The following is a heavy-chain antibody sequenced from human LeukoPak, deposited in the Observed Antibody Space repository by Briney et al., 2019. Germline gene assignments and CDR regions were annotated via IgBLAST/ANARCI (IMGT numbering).Heavy chain of an antibody. Sequence: ASVKVSCKASGYTFTSYDINWVRQATGQGLEWMGWVNPNSGNTGYAQKFQGRVTMTRNTSMSTAYMELSSLRSEDTAVYYCARGLQLLWFGELPSHWGQGTLVTVSS. CDR2: VNPNSGNT. J-gene: IGHJ4*02. V-gene: IGHV1-8*01. CDR1: GYTFTSYD. D-gene: IGHD3-10*01. CDR3: ARGLQLLWFGELPSH.